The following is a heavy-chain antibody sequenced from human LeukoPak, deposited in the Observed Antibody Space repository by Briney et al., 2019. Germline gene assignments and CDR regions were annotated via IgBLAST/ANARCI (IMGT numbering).Heavy chain of an antibody. Sequence: GGSLRLSCKGSGYTFSSYWIGWVRQMPGKGLEWMGIIYPGDSDTRYSPSLQGQVTISVDKSNGTAYLQWSSLKASDTAIYYCARQNDFRLDYWGQGTLVTVSS. V-gene: IGHV5-51*01. J-gene: IGHJ4*02. D-gene: IGHD3-3*01. CDR2: IYPGDSDT. CDR1: GYTFSSYW. CDR3: ARQNDFRLDY.